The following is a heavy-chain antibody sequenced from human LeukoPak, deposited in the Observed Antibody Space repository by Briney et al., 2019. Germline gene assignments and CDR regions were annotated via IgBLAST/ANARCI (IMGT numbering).Heavy chain of an antibody. J-gene: IGHJ4*02. CDR3: AKERDAKGYFDY. Sequence: GGSLRLSCAASGFSYSTYAMSWVRQAPGQGLEWVSAISGSGKTYYPDSVKGRFTISRDNSKNTLFLQMNGLRAEDTAVYYCAKERDAKGYFDYWGQGTLVTVSS. CDR1: GFSYSTYA. V-gene: IGHV3-23*01. CDR2: ISGSGKT.